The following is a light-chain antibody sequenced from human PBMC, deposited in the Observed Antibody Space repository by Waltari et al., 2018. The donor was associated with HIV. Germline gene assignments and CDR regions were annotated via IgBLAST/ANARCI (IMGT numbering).Light chain of an antibody. V-gene: IGLV1-51*02. Sequence: QSILTQPPSVSAAPGQNVSIYCSGNSSNIRYNYVSWYQQFPVTAPKLLIYENEKRPSGIPDRFSGSKSGSSATLDITGLHTADEADYHCGTWDRSLRIFGGGTRLTVL. J-gene: IGLJ2*01. CDR3: GTWDRSLRI. CDR2: ENE. CDR1: SSNIRYNY.